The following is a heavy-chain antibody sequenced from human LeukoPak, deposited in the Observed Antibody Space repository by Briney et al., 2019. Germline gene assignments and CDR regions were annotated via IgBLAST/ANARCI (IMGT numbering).Heavy chain of an antibody. CDR1: GFTFSGYA. CDR3: AKDLPGDPDDQYYGMDV. V-gene: IGHV3-23*01. D-gene: IGHD4-17*01. CDR2: ISGSGGRT. J-gene: IGHJ6*02. Sequence: GASLRLSCAASGFTFSGYAMSWVRQAPGKGLECVSAISGSGGRTYYAASVKGRFTISRDNSKNTLHLQLNSLRAEDTALYYCAKDLPGDPDDQYYGMDVWGQGTTVTVSS.